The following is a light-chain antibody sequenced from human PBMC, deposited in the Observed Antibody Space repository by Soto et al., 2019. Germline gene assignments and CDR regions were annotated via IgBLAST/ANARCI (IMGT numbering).Light chain of an antibody. Sequence: SYELTQPPSVSVAPGRAARVTCGGINIVGYNVKWDQQKPGQAPVLVVYDDDVRPSGIPERFAGSNSGNTATLPISRVDAGDEDNYYCQIWDSDSDHHVFGSGTKVTVL. V-gene: IGLV3-21*02. CDR3: QIWDSDSDHHV. J-gene: IGLJ1*01. CDR1: NIVGYN. CDR2: DDD.